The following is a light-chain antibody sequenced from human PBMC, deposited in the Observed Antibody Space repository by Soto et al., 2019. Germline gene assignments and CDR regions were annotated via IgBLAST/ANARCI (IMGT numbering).Light chain of an antibody. J-gene: IGLJ3*02. CDR3: SSYTSSSTGV. CDR1: SSDVGGYDY. V-gene: IGLV2-14*03. Sequence: QSALTQPASVSGSPGQSITISCTGTSSDVGGYDYVSWYQQHPGKAPKLMIYDVSNRPSGVSNRFSASKSGNTASLTISGLQPEDEADYFCSSYTSSSTGVFGGGTKVTVL. CDR2: DVS.